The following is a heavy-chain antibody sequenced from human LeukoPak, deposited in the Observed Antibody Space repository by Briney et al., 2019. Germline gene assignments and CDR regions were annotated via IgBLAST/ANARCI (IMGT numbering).Heavy chain of an antibody. CDR2: IIPIFGTA. V-gene: IGHV1-69*13. CDR3: AREEGYYYDSSGYPRTN. D-gene: IGHD3-22*01. CDR1: GYTFTSYG. J-gene: IGHJ4*02. Sequence: GASVKVSCKASGYTFTSYGISWVRQAPGQGLEWMGGIIPIFGTANYAQKFQGRVTITADESTSTAYMELSSLRSEDTAVYYCAREEGYYYDSSGYPRTNWGQGTLVTVSS.